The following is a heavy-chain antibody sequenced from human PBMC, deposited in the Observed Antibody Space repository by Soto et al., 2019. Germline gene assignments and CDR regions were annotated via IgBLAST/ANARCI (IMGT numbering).Heavy chain of an antibody. CDR2: IYPGDSDT. Sequence: GESLKISCKGSGYSFANYWIGWGRQMPGKGLEWMGIIYPGDSDTRYSPSFQGQVTISADKSISTAYLQWSSLKASDTAMYYCARLCEAGKYYYGVDVWGQRTTVPVSS. J-gene: IGHJ6*02. V-gene: IGHV5-51*01. CDR1: GYSFANYW. D-gene: IGHD6-19*01. CDR3: ARLCEAGKYYYGVDV.